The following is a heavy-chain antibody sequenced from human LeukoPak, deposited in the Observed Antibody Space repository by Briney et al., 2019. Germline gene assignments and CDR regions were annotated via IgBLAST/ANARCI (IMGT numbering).Heavy chain of an antibody. CDR1: GLNISTYG. CDR3: ARGTTGTFDY. J-gene: IGHJ4*02. V-gene: IGHV3-33*01. D-gene: IGHD1-1*01. Sequence: PGGSLMLFCGAAGLNISTYGMHWVRQAPGKGLEWVAVIWYDGSYKYCADSVKGRFTISRDNSKNTLYLQMNSLRAEDTAVYYCARGTTGTFDYWGQGTLVIVSS. CDR2: IWYDGSYK.